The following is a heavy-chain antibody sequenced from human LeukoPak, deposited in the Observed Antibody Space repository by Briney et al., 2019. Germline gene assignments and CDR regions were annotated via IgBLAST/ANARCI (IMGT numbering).Heavy chain of an antibody. CDR2: IYHSGST. V-gene: IGHV4-30-2*01. J-gene: IGHJ3*02. D-gene: IGHD3-10*01. Sequence: SETLSLTCAVSGGSISSGGYSWSWIRQPPGKGLEWIGYIYHSGSTYYNPSLKSRVTISVDRSKNQFSLKLSSVTAADTAVYYCARVALLWFGEPDAFDIWGQGTMVTVSS. CDR3: ARVALLWFGEPDAFDI. CDR1: GGSISSGGYS.